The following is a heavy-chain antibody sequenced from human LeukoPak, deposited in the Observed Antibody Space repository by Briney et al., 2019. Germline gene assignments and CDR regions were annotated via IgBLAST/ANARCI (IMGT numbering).Heavy chain of an antibody. CDR1: GFTFSRYW. CDR3: AGFSHKGV. Sequence: GGSLRLSCVASGFTFSRYWMHWVRQAPGKGLEWVALIYSGGSTYYADFVKGRFTISRDNSKNTLYLQMSSLRAEDTAVYYCAGFSHKGVWGQGTTVTVSS. J-gene: IGHJ6*02. CDR2: IYSGGST. V-gene: IGHV3-66*01.